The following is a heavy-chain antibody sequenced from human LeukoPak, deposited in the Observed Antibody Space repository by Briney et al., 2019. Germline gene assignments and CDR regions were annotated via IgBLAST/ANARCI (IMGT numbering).Heavy chain of an antibody. J-gene: IGHJ6*02. CDR3: ARDRGGYCSGGSCYKRSYGMDV. D-gene: IGHD2-15*01. V-gene: IGHV3-53*01. Sequence: GGSLRLSCAASGFTVSSNYMSWVRQAPGKGLEWVTVIYSGGSTYYADSVKGRFTISRDNSKNTLYLQMNSLRAEDTAVYYCARDRGGYCSGGSCYKRSYGMDVWGQGTTVTVSS. CDR2: IYSGGST. CDR1: GFTVSSNY.